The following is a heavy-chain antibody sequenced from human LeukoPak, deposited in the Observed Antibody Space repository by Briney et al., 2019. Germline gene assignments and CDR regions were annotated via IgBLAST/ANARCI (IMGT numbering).Heavy chain of an antibody. CDR1: GYTFTSYY. D-gene: IGHD3-22*01. V-gene: IGHV1-46*01. CDR3: ARDHWGYYYDSSGSGNWFDP. Sequence: ASVKVSCKASGYTFTSYYMHWVRQAPGQGPEWMGIINPSGGSTSYAQKFQGRVTMTRDMSTSTVYMELSSLRSEDTAVYYCARDHWGYYYDSSGSGNWFDPWGQGTLVTVSS. CDR2: INPSGGST. J-gene: IGHJ5*02.